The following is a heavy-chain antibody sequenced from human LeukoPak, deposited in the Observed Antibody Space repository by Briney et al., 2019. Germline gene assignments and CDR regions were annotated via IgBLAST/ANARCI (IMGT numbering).Heavy chain of an antibody. V-gene: IGHV4-38-2*02. Sequence: SETLSLTCTVSGYSISSGYYWGWIRQPPGKGLEWIGTIYHSGSTYCNPSLKSRVTISVDTSKNQFSLKLTSVTAADTAVYYCATFRSNWFDPWGQGTLVTVSS. CDR3: ATFRSNWFDP. CDR2: IYHSGST. J-gene: IGHJ5*02. CDR1: GYSISSGYY.